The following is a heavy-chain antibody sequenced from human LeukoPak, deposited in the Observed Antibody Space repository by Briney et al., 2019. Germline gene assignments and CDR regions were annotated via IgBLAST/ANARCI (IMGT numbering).Heavy chain of an antibody. D-gene: IGHD7-27*01. CDR1: GFTFSNYW. CDR3: VRDKLTGASRLDY. V-gene: IGHV3-7*03. Sequence: GGSLRLSCAASGFTFSNYWMSWVRQASRKELAWVANIKQDGSEIYYVDSVKGRFTISRDNAKNSLYLQMNSLRAEDTAVYYCVRDKLTGASRLDYWGQGTLLTVSS. J-gene: IGHJ4*02. CDR2: IKQDGSEI.